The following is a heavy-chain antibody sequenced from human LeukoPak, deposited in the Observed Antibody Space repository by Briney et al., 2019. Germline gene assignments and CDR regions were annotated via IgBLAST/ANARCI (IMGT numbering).Heavy chain of an antibody. CDR2: IYTSGST. V-gene: IGHV4-4*07. CDR3: VGYSYGSYYFDY. CDR1: GGSISSCY. J-gene: IGHJ4*02. D-gene: IGHD5-18*01. Sequence: SETLSLTCTVSGGSISSCYWSWIRQPAGKGLEWIGRIYTSGSTNYNPSLKSRVTMSVDTSKNQFSLKLSSVTAADTAVYYCVGYSYGSYYFDYWGQGTLVTVSS.